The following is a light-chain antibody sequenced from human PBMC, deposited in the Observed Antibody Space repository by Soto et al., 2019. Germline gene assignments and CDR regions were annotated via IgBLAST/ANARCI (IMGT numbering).Light chain of an antibody. CDR1: RRVSNNY. CDR3: QQYGSSGT. CDR2: GAS. V-gene: IGKV3-20*01. Sequence: EIVLTQSPGTLSLSPGERATLSGSAVRRVSNNYLAWYQQKPGQAPRLLIYGASNRATGIPDRFSGSGSGTDFTLTISRLEPEDFAVYYCQQYGSSGTFGQGTKVDIK. J-gene: IGKJ1*01.